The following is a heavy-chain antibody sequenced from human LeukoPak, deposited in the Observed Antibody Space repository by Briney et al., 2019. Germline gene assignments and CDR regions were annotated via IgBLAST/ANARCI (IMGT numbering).Heavy chain of an antibody. CDR3: AKDLDAEYYGSEYYFDY. CDR1: GFTFSSYG. CDR2: IRYDGSNK. V-gene: IGHV3-30*02. Sequence: PGGSLRLSCAASGFTFSSYGMHWVRQAPGKGLEWVAFIRYDGSNKYYADSVKGRFTISRDNSKNTLYLQMNSLRAEDTAVYYCAKDLDAEYYGSEYYFDYWGQGTLVTVSS. D-gene: IGHD3-10*01. J-gene: IGHJ4*02.